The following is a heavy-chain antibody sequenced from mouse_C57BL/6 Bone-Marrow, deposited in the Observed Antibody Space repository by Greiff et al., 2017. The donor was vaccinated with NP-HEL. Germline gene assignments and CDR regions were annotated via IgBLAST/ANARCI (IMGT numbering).Heavy chain of an antibody. CDR1: GFTFRDYY. D-gene: IGHD2-4*01. V-gene: IGHV5-16*01. J-gene: IGHJ4*01. CDR3: AREGGLRRRTYAMDY. CDR2: INYDGSST. Sequence: EVKLVESEGGLVQPGSSMKLSCTASGFTFRDYYMAWVRPVPEKGLEWVANINYDGSSTYYLDSLKSRFIISRDNAKNILYLQMSSLKSEDTATYYCAREGGLRRRTYAMDYWGQGTSVTVSS.